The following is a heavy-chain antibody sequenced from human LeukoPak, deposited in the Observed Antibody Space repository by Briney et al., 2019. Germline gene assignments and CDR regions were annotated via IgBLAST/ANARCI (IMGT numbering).Heavy chain of an antibody. Sequence: GVSLRLSCAASGFTFSSYGMPWVRQAPGKGLEWVAVIWYDGSNKYYADSVKGRFTISRDNSKNTLYLQMNSLRAEDTAVYYCARDLKDIVVVPAAMRYYYYGMDVWGQGTTVTVSS. CDR2: IWYDGSNK. D-gene: IGHD2-2*01. CDR3: ARDLKDIVVVPAAMRYYYYGMDV. V-gene: IGHV3-33*08. CDR1: GFTFSSYG. J-gene: IGHJ6*02.